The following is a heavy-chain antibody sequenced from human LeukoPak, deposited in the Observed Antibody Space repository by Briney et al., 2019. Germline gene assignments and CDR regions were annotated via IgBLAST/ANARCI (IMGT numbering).Heavy chain of an antibody. CDR3: ARGPNYGSRSDYFDY. D-gene: IGHD3-10*01. J-gene: IGHJ4*02. Sequence: GGSLRLPCAASGFTFSNYWMNWVRQTPGKGLEWVANMKQEGSEKYCVDCVKGRFTISRDNAKNSLYLQMNSLRAEDTAVYYCARGPNYGSRSDYFDYWGQGTLVTVSS. CDR2: MKQEGSEK. V-gene: IGHV3-7*03. CDR1: GFTFSNYW.